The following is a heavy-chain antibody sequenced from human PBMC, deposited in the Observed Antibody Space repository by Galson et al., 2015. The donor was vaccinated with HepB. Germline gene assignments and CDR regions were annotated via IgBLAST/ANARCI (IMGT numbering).Heavy chain of an antibody. V-gene: IGHV4-34*01. Sequence: LSLTCAVYGGSFSGYYWSWIRQPPGKGLEWIGEINHRGGTKYNPSLKSRVTISVDTSKNRFSLKLTSVTAADTAVYYCARGKRGDYVWGSYYYYMDVWGKGTTVTVPS. J-gene: IGHJ6*03. CDR2: INHRGGT. D-gene: IGHD3-16*01. CDR3: ARGKRGDYVWGSYYYYMDV. CDR1: GGSFSGYY.